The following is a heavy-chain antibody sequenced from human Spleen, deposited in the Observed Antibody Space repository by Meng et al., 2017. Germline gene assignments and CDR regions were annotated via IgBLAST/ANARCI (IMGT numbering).Heavy chain of an antibody. D-gene: IGHD6-13*01. Sequence: GESLKISCAASGFTFSDYYMSWIRQAPGKGLEWVSYISSSGSTIYYADSVKGRFTISRDNAKNSLYLQMNSLRAEDTAVYYCAKMEGRRSSHHDYWGQGTLVTVSS. J-gene: IGHJ4*02. CDR3: AKMEGRRSSHHDY. V-gene: IGHV3-11*04. CDR1: GFTFSDYY. CDR2: ISSSGSTI.